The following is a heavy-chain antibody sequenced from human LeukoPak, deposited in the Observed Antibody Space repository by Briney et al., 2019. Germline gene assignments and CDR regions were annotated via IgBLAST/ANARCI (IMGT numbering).Heavy chain of an antibody. V-gene: IGHV3-23*01. D-gene: IGHD3-3*01. CDR2: ISGSGGST. Sequence: GGSLRLSCAASGFTFSSYAMSWVRQAPGKGLEWVSAISGSGGSTYYADSVKGRFTISRDNSKNTLYLQMNSLRAEDAAVYYCAKTLYDFWSGLDYWGQGTLVTVSS. CDR3: AKTLYDFWSGLDY. CDR1: GFTFSSYA. J-gene: IGHJ4*02.